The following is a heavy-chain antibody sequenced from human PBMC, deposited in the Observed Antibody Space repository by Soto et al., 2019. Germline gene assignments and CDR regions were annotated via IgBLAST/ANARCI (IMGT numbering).Heavy chain of an antibody. D-gene: IGHD3-10*01. CDR2: INPSGGST. V-gene: IGHV1-46*03. Sequence: ASVKVSCKASGYTFTSYYMHWVRQAPGQGLEWMGIINPSGGSTSYAQKFQGRVTMTRDTSTSTVYMELSSLRSEDTAVYYCARDGRNYYGSGSYSYYYYYMDVWGKGTTVTVSS. CDR3: ARDGRNYYGSGSYSYYYYYMDV. J-gene: IGHJ6*03. CDR1: GYTFTSYY.